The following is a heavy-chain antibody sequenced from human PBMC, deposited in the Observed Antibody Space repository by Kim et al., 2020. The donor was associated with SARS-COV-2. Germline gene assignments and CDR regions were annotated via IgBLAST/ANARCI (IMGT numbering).Heavy chain of an antibody. CDR2: INHNGGT. V-gene: IGHV4-34*01. Sequence: SETLSLTCSLSGGSFTNYYWSWIRQPPGGGLEWLGQINHNGGTTYNPSLKSRVAISLATSVSQFYLRLTSLTAADRAVYFCVRGGFTADRSGSLTEFYSVDIWGPGTTVTISS. J-gene: IGHJ6*02. D-gene: IGHD1-1*01. CDR3: VRGGFTADRSGSLTEFYSVDI. CDR1: GGSFTNYY.